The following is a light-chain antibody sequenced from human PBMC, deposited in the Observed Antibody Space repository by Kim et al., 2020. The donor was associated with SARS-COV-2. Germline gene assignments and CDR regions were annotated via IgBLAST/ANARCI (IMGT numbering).Light chain of an antibody. CDR1: QRISSW. J-gene: IGKJ1*01. Sequence: DIQMTQSPSTLSTSVGDRVTISCRASQRISSWLAWYQQKPGKAPKLQIYKASTLESGVPSRFSGSGSGTEFTLTISSLQPDDSATYYCQQYDTYWTFGQGTKVDIK. CDR2: KAS. CDR3: QQYDTYWT. V-gene: IGKV1-5*03.